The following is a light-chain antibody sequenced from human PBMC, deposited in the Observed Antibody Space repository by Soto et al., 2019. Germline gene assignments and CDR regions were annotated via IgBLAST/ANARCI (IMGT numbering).Light chain of an antibody. Sequence: EIVVTQSPATLSVSPGERATLSCRASQSVSSNLAWYQQKPGQAPRLLIYGASTRATGIPARFSGSGSGTDFTLTISSLQSEDFAVYYCQQYSDWPITFGQGTRLEIK. V-gene: IGKV3-15*01. CDR3: QQYSDWPIT. CDR1: QSVSSN. J-gene: IGKJ5*01. CDR2: GAS.